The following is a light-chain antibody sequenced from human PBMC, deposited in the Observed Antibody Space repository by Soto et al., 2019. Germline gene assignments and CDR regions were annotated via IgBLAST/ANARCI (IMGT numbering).Light chain of an antibody. CDR2: DAS. CDR1: QSVRSNH. CDR3: QQYGSSPRT. Sequence: EIVLTQSPGTLSLSPGERATLSCRASQSVRSNHLAWYQQKPGQAPRLLIYDASSRATGIPGRFSGSGSGTDFTLTISRLEPEDFAVYYCQQYGSSPRTFGRGTKLEI. V-gene: IGKV3-20*01. J-gene: IGKJ2*01.